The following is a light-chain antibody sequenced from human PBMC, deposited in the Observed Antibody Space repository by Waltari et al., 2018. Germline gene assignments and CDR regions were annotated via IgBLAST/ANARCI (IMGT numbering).Light chain of an antibody. CDR1: SIDVGSDNL. Sequence: QSALTQPASSSGSPGQSITIPCTGTSIDVGSDNLVSWYQQHPGKAPKLMIYEGSKRPSGVSNRFSGSKSGNTASLTISGLQAEDEADYYCCSYAGSSTWVFGGGTKLTVL. CDR3: CSYAGSSTWV. V-gene: IGLV2-23*01. J-gene: IGLJ2*01. CDR2: EGS.